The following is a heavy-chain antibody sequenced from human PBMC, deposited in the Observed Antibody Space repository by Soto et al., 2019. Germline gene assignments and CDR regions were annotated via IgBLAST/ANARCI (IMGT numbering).Heavy chain of an antibody. Sequence: GASVKVSCKASGGTFSSYTISWVRQAPGQGLEWMGRIIPILGIANYAQKFQGRVTITADKSTSTAYMELSSLRSEDTAVYYCARDMPGLNVPYLEPWGQGTMVTVSS. CDR3: ARDMPGLNVPYLEP. V-gene: IGHV1-69*04. J-gene: IGHJ3*01. CDR2: IIPILGIA. D-gene: IGHD3-3*01. CDR1: GGTFSSYT.